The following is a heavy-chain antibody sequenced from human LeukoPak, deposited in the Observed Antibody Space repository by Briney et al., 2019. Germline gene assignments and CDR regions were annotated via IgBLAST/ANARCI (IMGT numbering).Heavy chain of an antibody. V-gene: IGHV4-39*07. CDR1: GGSISSSSYY. D-gene: IGHD5-12*01. J-gene: IGHJ6*03. Sequence: SETLSLTCTVSGGSISSSSYYWGWVRQPPGKGLEWIGSIYYSGSTYHNPSLKSRVTISVDTSKNQFSLKLSSVTAADTAVYYCARGRRVYIKWLRTDYYYYTDVWGKGTTVTVSS. CDR2: IYYSGST. CDR3: ARGRRVYIKWLRTDYYYYTDV.